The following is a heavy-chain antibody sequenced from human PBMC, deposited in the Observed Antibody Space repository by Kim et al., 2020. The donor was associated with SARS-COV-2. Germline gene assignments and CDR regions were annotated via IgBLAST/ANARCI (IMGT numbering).Heavy chain of an antibody. D-gene: IGHD6-19*01. J-gene: IGHJ4*02. CDR3: GRRTSGWYLIDY. CDR2: T. Sequence: TDDADSVKGRFTISRDNSKNTLYLEMNNLGADDTAVYYCGRRTSGWYLIDYWGQGTLVTVSS. V-gene: IGHV3-23*01.